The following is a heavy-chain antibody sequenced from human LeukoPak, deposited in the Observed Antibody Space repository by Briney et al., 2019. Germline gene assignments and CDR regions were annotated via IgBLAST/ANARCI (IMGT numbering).Heavy chain of an antibody. CDR2: IFSSGST. J-gene: IGHJ6*03. CDR3: ARDRHIAAAGPYYYIDV. CDR1: GGSISSFY. D-gene: IGHD6-13*01. Sequence: SETLSLTCTVSGGSISSFYWSWIRQPPGKGLEWIGYIFSSGSTNYNPSLKSRVTISVDTSKNQFSLKLFSVTAADTAVYYCARDRHIAAAGPYYYIDVWGKGTTVTVSS. V-gene: IGHV4-59*01.